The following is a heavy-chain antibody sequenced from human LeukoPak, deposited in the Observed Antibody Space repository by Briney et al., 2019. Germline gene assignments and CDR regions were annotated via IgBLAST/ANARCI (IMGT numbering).Heavy chain of an antibody. Sequence: SETLSLTCAVYGGSFSGYYWSWIRQPPGKGLEWIGEINHSGSTNYNPSLKSRVTISVDTSKNQFSLKLSSVTAADTAVYYCARGFINFWSGYHDYWGREPWSPSPQ. D-gene: IGHD3-3*01. J-gene: IGHJ4*02. CDR3: ARGFINFWSGYHDY. CDR1: GGSFSGYY. V-gene: IGHV4-34*01. CDR2: INHSGST.